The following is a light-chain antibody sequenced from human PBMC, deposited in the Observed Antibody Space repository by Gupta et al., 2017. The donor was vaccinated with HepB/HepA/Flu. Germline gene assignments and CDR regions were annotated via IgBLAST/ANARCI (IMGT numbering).Light chain of an antibody. CDR2: AAS. CDR3: QQRDSALFT. CDR1: QSISRF. V-gene: IGKV1-39*01. Sequence: DIQMAQSPPSLSASVGDRVTITCRASQSISRFLNWYQQKPGQAPKLLIFAASSLQSGVPSRFSGTKSGTDFTLTINNLQPEDFATYYCQQRDSALFTFGHGTKVDIK. J-gene: IGKJ3*01.